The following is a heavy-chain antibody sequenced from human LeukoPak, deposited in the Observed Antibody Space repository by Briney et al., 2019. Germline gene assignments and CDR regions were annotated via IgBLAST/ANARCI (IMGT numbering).Heavy chain of an antibody. J-gene: IGHJ4*02. Sequence: GASLQISCQGSGSTCSNCWIGWWLPLPGKGLEWMGIIYPCDSNTRYSPSLQGQVTISADKSISTAYLQWSSLKASDTGIYYCTRLGYCSGDTCFSASHYWGQGTLVTVSS. CDR1: GSTCSNCW. V-gene: IGHV5-51*01. CDR2: IYPCDSNT. D-gene: IGHD2-15*01. CDR3: TRLGYCSGDTCFSASHY.